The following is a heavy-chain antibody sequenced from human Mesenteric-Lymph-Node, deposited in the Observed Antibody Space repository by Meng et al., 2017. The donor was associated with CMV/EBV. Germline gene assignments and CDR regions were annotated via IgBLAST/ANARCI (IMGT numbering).Heavy chain of an antibody. CDR2: ISGGGDRT. D-gene: IGHD3-10*01. CDR1: GFTFSNYA. CDR3: AKDDIFYHGSGRNYNYGMDV. V-gene: IGHV3-23*01. Sequence: GGSLRLSCVASGFTFSNYAMNWVRQAPGKGLEWVSSISGGGDRTYYADSVKGRFTISRDNSKNTLYLEMYNLRADDAAVYYCAKDDIFYHGSGRNYNYGMDVWGQGTTVTVSS. J-gene: IGHJ6*02.